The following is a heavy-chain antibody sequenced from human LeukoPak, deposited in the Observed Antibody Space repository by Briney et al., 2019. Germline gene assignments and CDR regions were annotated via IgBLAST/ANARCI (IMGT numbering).Heavy chain of an antibody. J-gene: IGHJ4*02. Sequence: PGGSPRLSCAASGFTFSSYAMHWVRQAPGKGLEWVGRIKSKTDGGTTDYAAPVKGRFTISRDDSKNTLYLQMNSLKTEDTAVYYCSTTYYYDSSEGYWGQGTLVTVSS. CDR1: GFTFSSYA. CDR2: IKSKTDGGTT. V-gene: IGHV3-15*07. D-gene: IGHD3-22*01. CDR3: STTYYYDSSEGY.